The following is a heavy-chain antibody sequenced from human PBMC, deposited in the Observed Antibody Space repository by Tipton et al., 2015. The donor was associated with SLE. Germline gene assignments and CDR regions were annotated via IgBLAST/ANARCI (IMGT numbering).Heavy chain of an antibody. D-gene: IGHD3-22*01. CDR3: ATSLNYYDSSGPGA. V-gene: IGHV4-59*11. Sequence: TLSLTCTVSGGSISSHYWTWIRQPPGKGLEWIGYIYYDGYTNYNPSLKSRGTMSLDTSKSQFSLKLNSMTAADTAVYYCATSLNYYDSSGPGAWGQGTMVTVSS. CDR2: IYYDGYT. CDR1: GGSISSHY. J-gene: IGHJ3*01.